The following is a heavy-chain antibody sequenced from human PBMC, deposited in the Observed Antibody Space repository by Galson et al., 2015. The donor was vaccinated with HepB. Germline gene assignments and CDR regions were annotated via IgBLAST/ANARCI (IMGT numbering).Heavy chain of an antibody. D-gene: IGHD6-13*01. CDR3: ARVGVAAAIKGVYGMDV. J-gene: IGHJ6*02. Sequence: ETLSLTCTVSGGSISSYYWSWIRQPPGKGLEWIGYIYYSGSTNYNPSLKSRVTISVDTSKNQFSLKLSSVTAADTAVYYCARVGVAAAIKGVYGMDVWGQGTTVTVSS. V-gene: IGHV4-59*01. CDR2: IYYSGST. CDR1: GGSISSYY.